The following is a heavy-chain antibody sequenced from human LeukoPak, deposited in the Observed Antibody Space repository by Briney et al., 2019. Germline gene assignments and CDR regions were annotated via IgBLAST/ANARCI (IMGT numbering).Heavy chain of an antibody. J-gene: IGHJ4*02. Sequence: GRSLRLSCAASGSTFSSYAMHWVRQAPGKGLEWVAVISYDGSNKYYADSVKGRFTISRDNSKNTLYLQMNSLRAEDTAVYYCARGQDYFDYWGQGTLVTVSS. V-gene: IGHV3-30*04. CDR3: ARGQDYFDY. CDR2: ISYDGSNK. CDR1: GSTFSSYA.